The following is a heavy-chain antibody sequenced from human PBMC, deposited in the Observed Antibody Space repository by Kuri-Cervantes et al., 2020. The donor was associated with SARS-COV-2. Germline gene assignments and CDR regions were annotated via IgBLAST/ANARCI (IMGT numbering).Heavy chain of an antibody. CDR3: ARYPTGSSGWYSSDAFDI. CDR2: IYYSGST. CDR1: GGSISSYY. V-gene: IGHV4-59*01. J-gene: IGHJ3*02. Sequence: SETLSLTCTVSGGSISSYYWSWIRQPPGKGLEWIGYIYYSGSTNYNPSLKSRVTISVDTSKNQFFLKLRSVTAADTAVYYCARYPTGSSGWYSSDAFDIWGQGTMVTVSS. D-gene: IGHD6-19*01.